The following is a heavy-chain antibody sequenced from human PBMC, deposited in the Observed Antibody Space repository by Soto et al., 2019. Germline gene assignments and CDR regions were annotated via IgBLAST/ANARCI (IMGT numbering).Heavy chain of an antibody. V-gene: IGHV4-59*01. CDR3: ARLVATQWFDP. Sequence: ASETLSLTCTVSGVSISSYYWSWIRQPPGKGLEWIGYIYYSGSTNYNPSLKSRVTISVDTSKNQFSLKLSSVTAADTAVYYCARLVATQWFDPWGQGTLVTVSS. J-gene: IGHJ5*02. CDR2: IYYSGST. CDR1: GVSISSYY. D-gene: IGHD5-12*01.